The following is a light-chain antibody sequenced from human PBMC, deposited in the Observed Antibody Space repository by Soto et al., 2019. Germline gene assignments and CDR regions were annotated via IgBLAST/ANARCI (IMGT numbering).Light chain of an antibody. Sequence: QSALTQPASVSASPGQSITISCAGTSSDVGGWPHVSWYQQHPGKAPKLVIYEVSNRPSGVSSRFSGSKSGSTASLTISGLQAEDEADYYCSSYTSSSTLVFGVGTKLTVL. V-gene: IGLV2-14*01. CDR2: EVS. CDR1: SSDVGGWPH. CDR3: SSYTSSSTLV. J-gene: IGLJ2*01.